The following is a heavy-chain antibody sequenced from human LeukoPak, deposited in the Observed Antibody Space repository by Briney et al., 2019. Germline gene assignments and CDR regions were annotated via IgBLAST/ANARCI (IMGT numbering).Heavy chain of an antibody. CDR1: GFTFSSYA. J-gene: IGHJ4*02. CDR2: ISGSGGST. Sequence: QAGGSLRLSCAASGFTFSSYAMSWVRQAPGKGLEWVSAISGSGGSTYYADSVKGRFTISRDNSKNTLYLRMNSLRAEDTAVYYCAKDRTYYYGSGSYYRGGLFDYWGQGTLVTVSS. V-gene: IGHV3-23*01. D-gene: IGHD3-10*01. CDR3: AKDRTYYYGSGSYYRGGLFDY.